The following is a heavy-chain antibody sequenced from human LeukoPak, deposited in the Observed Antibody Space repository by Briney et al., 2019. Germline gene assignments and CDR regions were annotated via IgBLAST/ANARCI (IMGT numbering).Heavy chain of an antibody. V-gene: IGHV3-66*01. J-gene: IGHJ4*02. CDR3: ASTIAARPFDY. CDR2: IYSGGST. Sequence: GGSLRLSCAASGFTVSSNYMSWVRQAPGKGLEWVSVIYSGGSTFYADSVKGRFTIPRDNSKNTLYLQMNSLRAEDTAVYYCASTIAARPFDYWGQGTLVTVSS. D-gene: IGHD6-6*01. CDR1: GFTVSSNY.